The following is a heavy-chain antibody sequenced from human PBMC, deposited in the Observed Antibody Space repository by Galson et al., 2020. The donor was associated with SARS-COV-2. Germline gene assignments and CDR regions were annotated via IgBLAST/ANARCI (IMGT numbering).Heavy chain of an antibody. D-gene: IGHD1-26*01. V-gene: IGHV3-30*04. CDR2: ISSDGRTK. CDR3: ARANSGSYYSPFDY. Sequence: GESLKISCAPPGFTYSTSAMPWVRPAPGKGLAWVPVISSDGRTKHYAASAKGRFTISRDNSKNTLYLQMNSLRAEDTAVYYCARANSGSYYSPFDYWGQGTLVTVSS. CDR1: GFTYSTSA. J-gene: IGHJ4*02.